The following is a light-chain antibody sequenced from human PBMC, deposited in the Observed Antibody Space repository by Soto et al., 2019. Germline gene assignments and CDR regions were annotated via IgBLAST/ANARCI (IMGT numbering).Light chain of an antibody. Sequence: DIVMTQSPDSLAVSLGERATINCKSSQSVLYSSNNKNYLAWYQQKPGQPPKLLIYWASTRESGVPDRFSGSGSGTDFTLTXSXXXXXXXXVYXCQQYYSTPITFGQGTRLEIK. CDR1: QSVLYSSNNKNY. V-gene: IGKV4-1*01. CDR3: QQYYSTPIT. CDR2: WAS. J-gene: IGKJ5*01.